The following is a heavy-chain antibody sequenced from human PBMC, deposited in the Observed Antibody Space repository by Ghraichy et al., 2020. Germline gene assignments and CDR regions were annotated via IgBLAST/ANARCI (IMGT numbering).Heavy chain of an antibody. CDR1: GFPFDTYA. Sequence: GGSLRLSCTASGFPFDTYAMDWVRQAPGKGLEWVSYIRFSSNRIYYADSVKGRFTISRDKAKNSLYLQMNSLRAEDTAVYFCARDSAIAGSVDVWGQGTAVTVSS. CDR3: ARDSAIAGSVDV. D-gene: IGHD2-15*01. CDR2: IRFSSNRI. V-gene: IGHV3-48*01. J-gene: IGHJ6*02.